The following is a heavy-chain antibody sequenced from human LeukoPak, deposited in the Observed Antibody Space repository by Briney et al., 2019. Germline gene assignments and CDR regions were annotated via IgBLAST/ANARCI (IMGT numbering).Heavy chain of an antibody. CDR3: ARERPPKGRYCSSTSCYSNWFDP. CDR1: GYTFTGYY. V-gene: IGHV1-2*02. CDR2: INPNSGGT. D-gene: IGHD2-2*02. J-gene: IGHJ5*02. Sequence: ASVKVSCKASGYTFTGYYMHWVRQAPGQGLEWMGWINPNSGGTNYAQKFQGRVTMTRDTSISTAYMELSRLRSEDTAVYYCARERPPKGRYCSSTSCYSNWFDPWGQGTLVTVSS.